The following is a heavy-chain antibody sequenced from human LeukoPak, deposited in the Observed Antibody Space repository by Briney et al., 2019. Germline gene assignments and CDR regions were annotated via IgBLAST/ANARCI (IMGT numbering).Heavy chain of an antibody. Sequence: KPSETLSLTCTVSGGSISSSSYYWGWIRQPPGKGLEWIGRIYTSGSTNYNPSLKSRVTISVDTSKNQFSLKLGSVTAADTAVYYCARDFPPQLVPDYWGQGTLVTVSS. D-gene: IGHD6-13*01. CDR2: IYTSGST. CDR3: ARDFPPQLVPDY. CDR1: GGSISSSSYY. J-gene: IGHJ4*02. V-gene: IGHV4-61*02.